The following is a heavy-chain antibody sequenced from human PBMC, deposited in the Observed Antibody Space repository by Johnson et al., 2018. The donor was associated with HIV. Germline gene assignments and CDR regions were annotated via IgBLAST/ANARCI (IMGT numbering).Heavy chain of an antibody. D-gene: IGHD1-26*01. CDR2: ISYDGSNK. CDR3: ASEGALWSDAFDI. Sequence: QVHLVESGGGVVQPGKSLRLSCAASGFTFSNYAMYWVRQAPGKGLEWVAAISYDGSNKYYADSVKDRFTISRDNSKNTLFLQMNSLRAEDTAVYYCASEGALWSDAFDIWGQGTMVTVSS. V-gene: IGHV3-30-3*01. CDR1: GFTFSNYA. J-gene: IGHJ3*02.